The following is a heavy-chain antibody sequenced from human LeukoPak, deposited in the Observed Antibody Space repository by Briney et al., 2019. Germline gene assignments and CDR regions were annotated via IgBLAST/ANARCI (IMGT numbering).Heavy chain of an antibody. D-gene: IGHD2-15*01. CDR2: ISYDEGDK. Sequence: GGSLRLSCAASGFTFSRYPIHWVRQVPGKGLEGVAVISYDEGDKYYADSVKGRFTISRDNSKNTVYLQMNSLRAEDTAVYYCAKGGYCSGGSCLYYFDYWGQGTLVTVSS. CDR3: AKGGYCSGGSCLYYFDY. J-gene: IGHJ4*02. V-gene: IGHV3-30-3*01. CDR1: GFTFSRYP.